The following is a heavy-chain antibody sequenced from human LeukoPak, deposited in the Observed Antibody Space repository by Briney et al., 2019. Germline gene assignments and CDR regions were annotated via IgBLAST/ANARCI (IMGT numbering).Heavy chain of an antibody. CDR3: ASPGHIVDAPPDAFDI. D-gene: IGHD2-21*01. J-gene: IGHJ3*02. CDR1: GVSISSSNW. CDR2: IYHSGST. Sequence: SETLSLTCAVSGVSISSSNWWSWVRQPPGKGLEWSGEIYHSGSTNYNPSLKSRVTISVGKSKNQFSLKLSSVTAADTAVYYCASPGHIVDAPPDAFDIWGQGTMVTVSS. V-gene: IGHV4-4*02.